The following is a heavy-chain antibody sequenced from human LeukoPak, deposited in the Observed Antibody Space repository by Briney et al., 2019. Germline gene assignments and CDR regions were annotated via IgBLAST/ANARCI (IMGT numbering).Heavy chain of an antibody. Sequence: GGSLRLSCAASGFTFDDYAMHWVRQAPGKGLEWVSGISWNSGSMDYADSVKGRFTISRDNSKNTLYLQMNSLRAEDTAVYYCAREGSSGWFFDYWGQGTLVTVSS. CDR1: GFTFDDYA. CDR3: AREGSSGWFFDY. V-gene: IGHV3-9*01. D-gene: IGHD6-19*01. J-gene: IGHJ4*02. CDR2: ISWNSGSM.